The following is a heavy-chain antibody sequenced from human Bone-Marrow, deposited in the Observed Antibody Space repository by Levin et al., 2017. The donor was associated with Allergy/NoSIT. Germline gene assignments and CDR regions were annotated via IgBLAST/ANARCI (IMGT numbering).Heavy chain of an antibody. CDR2: INTNTGNP. J-gene: IGHJ4*02. CDR1: GYTFTNYA. Sequence: ASVKVSCKASGYTFTNYAMSWVRQVPGQGLAWMGWINTNTGNPTSARGFTGRFVFSLDTSVSTAYLQISSLKAEDTAVYYCARVRITSGSIYFDYWGQGTLVTVSS. D-gene: IGHD2/OR15-2a*01. V-gene: IGHV7-4-1*02. CDR3: ARVRITSGSIYFDY.